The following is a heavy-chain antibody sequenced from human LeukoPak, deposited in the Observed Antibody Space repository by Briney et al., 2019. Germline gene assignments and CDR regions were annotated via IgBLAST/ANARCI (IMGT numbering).Heavy chain of an antibody. CDR2: IYYSGND. J-gene: IGHJ4*02. CDR3: VRHGNIVVVPAAKGFDY. CDR1: GDTISSSSGYF. D-gene: IGHD2-2*01. V-gene: IGHV4-39*01. Sequence: SETLSLTCTVSGDTISSSSGYFWAWIRQPPGEGLEWIGSIYYSGNDYYNPSLKSRVTISVDTSKNHFSLKLSSVTAADTAVYYCVRHGNIVVVPAAKGFDYWGQGTLVTASS.